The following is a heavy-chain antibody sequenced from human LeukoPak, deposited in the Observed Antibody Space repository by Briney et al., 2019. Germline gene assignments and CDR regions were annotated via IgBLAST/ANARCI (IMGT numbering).Heavy chain of an antibody. Sequence: SEALSLTCTVSGGSISSYYWSWIRQPPGKGRECLGYIYYSGTTNYNPSLKSRVTMSVDMSKNQFSLKLSSVTAADTAVYYCARRSSSWKNWFDPWGQGTLVTVSS. D-gene: IGHD6-13*01. V-gene: IGHV4-59*01. CDR2: IYYSGTT. CDR3: ARRSSSWKNWFDP. CDR1: GGSISSYY. J-gene: IGHJ5*02.